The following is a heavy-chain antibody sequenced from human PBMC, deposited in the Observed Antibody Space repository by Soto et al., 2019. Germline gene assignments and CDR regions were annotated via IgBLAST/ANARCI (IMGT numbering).Heavy chain of an antibody. Sequence: SLRLSCAASGFTFSSYSMNCVRQAPGKGLEWVSYISSSSSTIYYADSVKGRFTISRDNAKNSLYLQMNSLRDEDTAVYYCARDDPYCSSTSCYAFDGYGMDVWGQGTTVTVSS. CDR1: GFTFSSYS. V-gene: IGHV3-48*02. CDR3: ARDDPYCSSTSCYAFDGYGMDV. J-gene: IGHJ6*02. D-gene: IGHD2-2*01. CDR2: ISSSSSTI.